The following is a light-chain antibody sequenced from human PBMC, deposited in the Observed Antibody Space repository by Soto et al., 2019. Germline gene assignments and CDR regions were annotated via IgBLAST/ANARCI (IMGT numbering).Light chain of an antibody. CDR2: KAS. CDR1: QSISSW. J-gene: IGKJ1*01. Sequence: DIQMTQSPSTLSASVGDRVTITCRASQSISSWLAWYQQKPGKAPKALIYKASSLESGVPSRFSGSGSGTEFTLTISSLQPDDFATYYCQQYNDYQWTFGQGTKVEIK. V-gene: IGKV1-5*03. CDR3: QQYNDYQWT.